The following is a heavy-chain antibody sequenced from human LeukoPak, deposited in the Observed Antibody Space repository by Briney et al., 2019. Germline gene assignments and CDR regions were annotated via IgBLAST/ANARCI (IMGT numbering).Heavy chain of an antibody. V-gene: IGHV1-2*06. CDR2: INPNSGGT. D-gene: IGHD3-22*01. Sequence: ASVKVSCKASGYTFTGYYMHWVRQAPGQALEWMGRINPNSGGTNYAQKFQGRVTMTRDTSISTAYMELSRLRSDDTAVYYCASLAFDYYDSSGYELWGQGTLVTVSS. J-gene: IGHJ4*02. CDR3: ASLAFDYYDSSGYEL. CDR1: GYTFTGYY.